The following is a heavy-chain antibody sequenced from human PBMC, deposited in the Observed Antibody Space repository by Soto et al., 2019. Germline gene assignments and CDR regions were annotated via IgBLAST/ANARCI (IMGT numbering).Heavy chain of an antibody. V-gene: IGHV1-69*12. D-gene: IGHD1-26*01. CDR1: GGTFSTYA. J-gene: IGHJ6*02. CDR3: ARHARTYYLSGMDV. CDR2: VIPILGTT. Sequence: QVQLVQSGAEVKKPGSSVKVSCKASGGTFSTYAISWVRQAPGQGLEWMGGVIPILGTTNNAQKFPGRVTITADESTGTAYMELYSLRSEDTAVYSGARHARTYYLSGMDVWGHGTTVTVSS.